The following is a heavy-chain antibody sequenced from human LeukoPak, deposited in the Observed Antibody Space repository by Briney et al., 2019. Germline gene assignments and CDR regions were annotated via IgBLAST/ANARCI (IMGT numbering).Heavy chain of an antibody. J-gene: IGHJ3*02. CDR1: GFTFSSYG. V-gene: IGHV3-21*01. CDR3: ARIGDDDAFDI. Sequence: GGSLRLSCAASGFTFSSYGMNWVRQAPGKGLEWVSSISSSSSYIYYADSVKGRFTISRDNAKNSLYLQMNSLRAEDTAVYYCARIGDDDAFDIWGQGTMVTVSS. CDR2: ISSSSSYI. D-gene: IGHD4-17*01.